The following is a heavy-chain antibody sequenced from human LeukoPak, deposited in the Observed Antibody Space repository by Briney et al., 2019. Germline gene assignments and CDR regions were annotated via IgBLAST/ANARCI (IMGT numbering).Heavy chain of an antibody. V-gene: IGHV4-4*07. Sequence: SETLSLTCIVSGGSISSYSWSWIRQPAGKGLEWIGRVYISGSTNYNPSLKSRVTMSVDTSKNQFSLKLSSVTAADTAVYYCARSRDGYNSVDYWGQGTLVTVSS. J-gene: IGHJ4*02. CDR3: ARSRDGYNSVDY. D-gene: IGHD5-24*01. CDR1: GGSISSYS. CDR2: VYISGST.